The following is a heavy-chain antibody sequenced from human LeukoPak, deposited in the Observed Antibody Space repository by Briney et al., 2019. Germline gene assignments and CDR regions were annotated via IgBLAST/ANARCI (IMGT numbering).Heavy chain of an antibody. CDR3: ARAEAVAGKYYFDY. Sequence: GGSLRLSCAASGFTFSSYGMHWVRQAPGKGLEWVAFIRYDGSNKYYADSVKGRFTISRDNSKNTLYLQMNSLRAEDTAVYYCARAEAVAGKYYFDYWGQGTLVTVSS. CDR1: GFTFSSYG. D-gene: IGHD6-19*01. V-gene: IGHV3-30*02. CDR2: IRYDGSNK. J-gene: IGHJ4*02.